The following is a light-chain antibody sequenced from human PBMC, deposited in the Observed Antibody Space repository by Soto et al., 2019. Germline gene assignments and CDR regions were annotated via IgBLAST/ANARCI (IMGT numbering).Light chain of an antibody. CDR1: QSISSSY. J-gene: IGKJ4*01. CDR2: GPS. CDR3: QQYNNWPPFT. Sequence: EIVLTQSPGTLSLSPGERATLSCRASQSISSSYLAWYQQKPGQAPRLLIYGPSSRATGIPDRFSGSGSGTDFTLTISSLQSEDFAVYYCQQYNNWPPFTFGGGTKVDI. V-gene: IGKV3-20*01.